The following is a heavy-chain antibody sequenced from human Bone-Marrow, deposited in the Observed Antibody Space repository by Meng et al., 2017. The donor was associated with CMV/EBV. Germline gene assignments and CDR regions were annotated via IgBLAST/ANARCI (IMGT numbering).Heavy chain of an antibody. Sequence: SLKISCASSGFTFSSYAVSWVRQAPGKGLEWVSGISWNSDNIGYADSVKGRFTISRDNAKNSLYLQMNSLGAEDMALYYCTKGSRYDSSAYSDYWGQGTPVTVSS. J-gene: IGHJ4*02. D-gene: IGHD3-22*01. CDR3: TKGSRYDSSAYSDY. CDR1: GFTFSSYA. CDR2: ISWNSDNI. V-gene: IGHV3-9*03.